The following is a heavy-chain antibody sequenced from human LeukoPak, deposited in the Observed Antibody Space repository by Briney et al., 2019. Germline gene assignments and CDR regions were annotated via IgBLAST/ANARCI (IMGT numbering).Heavy chain of an antibody. CDR2: IRYDGSNK. D-gene: IGHD3-16*02. V-gene: IGHV3-30*02. CDR1: GFTFSSYG. Sequence: PGGSLRLSCAASGFTFSSYGMHWVRQAPGKGLEWVAFIRYDGSNKYCADSVKGRFTISRDNSKNTLYLQMNSLRAEDTAVYYCAKLPERDYVWGSYRWERDYWGQGTLVTVSS. J-gene: IGHJ4*02. CDR3: AKLPERDYVWGSYRWERDY.